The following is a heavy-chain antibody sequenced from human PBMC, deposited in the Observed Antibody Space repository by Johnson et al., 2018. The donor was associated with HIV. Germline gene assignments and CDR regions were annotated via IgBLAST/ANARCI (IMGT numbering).Heavy chain of an antibody. CDR1: GFTFSSYA. CDR3: ARLRQEANCGADCHWAI. Sequence: VQLVESGGGVVQPGRSLRLSCAASGFTFSSYAMHWVRQAPGKGLEWVAVISYHGGTKYSADSVKGRFTISRDNAKKSLFLQMNSLRAEDTAVYYCARLRQEANCGADCHWAIWGQGTMVTVSS. V-gene: IGHV3-30-3*01. D-gene: IGHD2-21*02. CDR2: ISYHGGTK. J-gene: IGHJ3*02.